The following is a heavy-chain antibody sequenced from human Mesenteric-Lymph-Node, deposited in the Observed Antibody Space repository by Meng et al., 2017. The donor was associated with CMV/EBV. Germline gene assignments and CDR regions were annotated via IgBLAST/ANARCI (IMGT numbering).Heavy chain of an antibody. CDR2: VYYTGST. D-gene: IGHD3-22*01. V-gene: IGHV4-59*01. CDR1: GDSISSYY. CDR3: ARSYYDSSGYYSGFDY. J-gene: IGHJ4*02. Sequence: GSLRLSCTVSGDSISSYYWSWIRQTPGKGLEWIGYVYYTGSTNYNPSLKSRVTISVDTSKNQFSLKLSSVTAADTAVYYCARSYYDSSGYYSGFDYWGQGTLVTVSS.